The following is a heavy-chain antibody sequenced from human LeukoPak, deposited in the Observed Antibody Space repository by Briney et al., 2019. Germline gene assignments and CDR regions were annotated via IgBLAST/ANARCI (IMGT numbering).Heavy chain of an antibody. V-gene: IGHV3-7*01. CDR2: IKQDGSEK. Sequence: GGSLRLSCAVSGFTFGSYWMSWVRQAPGKGLEWVANIKQDGSEKYYVDSVKGRFTISRDNAKNSLYLQMNSLRAEDTAVYYCARRIWGSSQPVFDYWGQGTLVSVSS. CDR3: ARRIWGSSQPVFDY. D-gene: IGHD3-16*01. CDR1: GFTFGSYW. J-gene: IGHJ4*02.